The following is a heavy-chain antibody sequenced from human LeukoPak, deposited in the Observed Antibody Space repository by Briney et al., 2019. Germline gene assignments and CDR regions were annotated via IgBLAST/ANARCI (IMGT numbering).Heavy chain of an antibody. V-gene: IGHV4-34*01. CDR1: GGSFSGYY. CDR2: INHSGST. D-gene: IGHD6-13*01. CDR3: ARGEQQLDWFDP. J-gene: IGHJ5*02. Sequence: PSETLSLTCAVYGGSFSGYYWSWIRQPPGKGLEWIGEINHSGSTNYNPSLKSRVSISVDTSKNQFSLKLSSVTAADTAVYYCARGEQQLDWFDPWGQGTLVTVSS.